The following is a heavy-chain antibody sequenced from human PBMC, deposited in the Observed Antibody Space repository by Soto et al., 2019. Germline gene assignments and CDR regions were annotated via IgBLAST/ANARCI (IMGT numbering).Heavy chain of an antibody. J-gene: IGHJ3*02. CDR1: GGSISSGDYY. Sequence: SETLSLTCTVSGGSISSGDYYWSWIRQPPGKGLEWIGYIYYSGSTYYNPSLKSRVTISVDTSKNQFSLKLSSVTAAATHVYYCAREFEDPSYYYDSSGSSDAFDIWGQGTMVPVSS. CDR2: IYYSGST. V-gene: IGHV4-30-4*01. D-gene: IGHD3-22*01. CDR3: AREFEDPSYYYDSSGSSDAFDI.